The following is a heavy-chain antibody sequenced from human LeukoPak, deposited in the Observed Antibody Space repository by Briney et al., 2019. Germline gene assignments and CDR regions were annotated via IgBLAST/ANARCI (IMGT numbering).Heavy chain of an antibody. J-gene: IGHJ5*02. CDR3: ARGGSNYGGNTYNWFDP. V-gene: IGHV1-46*01. CDR2: INPSGGST. Sequence: ASVKVSCKASGGTFSSYAISWVRQAPGQGLEWMGTINPSGGSTSYAQKFQGRVTMTRDTSTSTVYMELSSLRSEDTAVYYCARGGSNYGGNTYNWFDPWGQGTLVTVSS. D-gene: IGHD4-23*01. CDR1: GGTFSSYA.